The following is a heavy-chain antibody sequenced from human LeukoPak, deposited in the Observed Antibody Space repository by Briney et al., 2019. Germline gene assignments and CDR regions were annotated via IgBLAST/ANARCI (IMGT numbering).Heavy chain of an antibody. CDR2: IRHDGSTK. J-gene: IGHJ4*02. CDR3: ARSVPYGTTWYGRSDC. D-gene: IGHD6-13*01. Sequence: GGSLRLSCTASGFPFYSYWMTWVRQTPGRGLEWVANIRHDGSTKYYVDSVRGRFTISRDNAMNSLYLQMDSLRVEDTAIYYCARSVPYGTTWYGRSDCWGQGTQVTVSS. CDR1: GFPFYSYW. V-gene: IGHV3-7*03.